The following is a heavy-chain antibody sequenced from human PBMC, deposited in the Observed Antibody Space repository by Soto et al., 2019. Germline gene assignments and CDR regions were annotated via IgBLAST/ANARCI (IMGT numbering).Heavy chain of an antibody. J-gene: IGHJ4*02. CDR1: GITSTTYV. CDR3: ARVISGYVT. D-gene: IGHD5-12*01. CDR2: INTGNGKT. Sequence: QVQLVQSGSEVKKPGASVKDSCKASGITSTTYVIHSVRQAPGEGLEWMGWINTGNGKTRYSQRFLGRVSLATVTSARTASMELSSLTSEDAAVYCCARVISGYVTRGEGTLSTVSA. V-gene: IGHV1-3*04.